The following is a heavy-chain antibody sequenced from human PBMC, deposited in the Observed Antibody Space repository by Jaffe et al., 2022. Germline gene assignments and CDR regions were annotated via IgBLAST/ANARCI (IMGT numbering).Heavy chain of an antibody. J-gene: IGHJ4*02. Sequence: QVQLQESGPGLVKPSETLSLTCAVSGYSISSGYYWGWIRQPPGKGLEWIGSIYHSGSTYYNPSLKSRVTISVDTSKNQFSLKLSSVTAADTAVYYCARGLSSWYVDYWGQGTLVTVSS. D-gene: IGHD6-13*01. CDR2: IYHSGST. CDR3: ARGLSSWYVDY. V-gene: IGHV4-38-2*01. CDR1: GYSISSGYY.